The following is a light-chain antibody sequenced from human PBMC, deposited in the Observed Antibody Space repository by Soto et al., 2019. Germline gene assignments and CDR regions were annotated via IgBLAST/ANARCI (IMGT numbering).Light chain of an antibody. V-gene: IGKV3-15*01. J-gene: IGKJ5*01. CDR3: QQYSKWPIT. CDR2: GIS. CDR1: QSVSSN. Sequence: IVMTQSPATLSVSPWERATFSCRASQSVSSNYLAWYQQHPGQPPRLLIYGISTRATGIPARFSGSGSGTEFSLTISSLQSEDFAVYYCQQYSKWPITFGQGTRLEIK.